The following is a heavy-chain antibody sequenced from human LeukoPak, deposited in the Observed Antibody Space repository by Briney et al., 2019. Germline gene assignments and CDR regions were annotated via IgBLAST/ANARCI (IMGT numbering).Heavy chain of an antibody. V-gene: IGHV4-59*01. J-gene: IGHJ4*02. CDR1: GGSISSYY. Sequence: SETLSLTCTVSGGSISSYYWSWIRQPPGKGLEWIGYIYYSGSTNYNPSLKSRVTISVDTSKNQFSLKLSSVTVADTAVYYCARDDYGGNALGYWGQGTLVTVSS. D-gene: IGHD4-23*01. CDR3: ARDDYGGNALGY. CDR2: IYYSGST.